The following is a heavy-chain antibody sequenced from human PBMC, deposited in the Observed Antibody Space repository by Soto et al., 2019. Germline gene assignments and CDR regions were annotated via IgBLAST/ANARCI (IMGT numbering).Heavy chain of an antibody. Sequence: QVQLVQSGAEVKKPGSSVKVSCKASGGTFSSYAISWVRQAPGQGLEWMGGIIPIFGTANYAQKFQGRVTITADKSTSTAYMELSSPRSEDTAVYYCARSENIVVVVAETDAFDIWGQGTMVTVSS. CDR2: IIPIFGTA. V-gene: IGHV1-69*06. D-gene: IGHD2-15*01. J-gene: IGHJ3*02. CDR1: GGTFSSYA. CDR3: ARSENIVVVVAETDAFDI.